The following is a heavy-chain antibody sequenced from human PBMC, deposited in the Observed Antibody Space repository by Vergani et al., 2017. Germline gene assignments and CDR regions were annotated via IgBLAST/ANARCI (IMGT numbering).Heavy chain of an antibody. D-gene: IGHD3-22*01. J-gene: IGHJ6*03. CDR2: IWYDGSNK. CDR1: GFTFSSYG. CDR3: AKGDGYYYDSSGDYMDV. V-gene: IGHV3-33*06. Sequence: QVQLVESGGGVVQPGRSLRLSCAASGFTFSSYGMHWVRQAPGKGLEWVAVIWYDGSNKYYADSVKGRFTISRDNSKNTLYLQMNSLRAEDTAVYYCAKGDGYYYDSSGDYMDVWGKGTTVTVSS.